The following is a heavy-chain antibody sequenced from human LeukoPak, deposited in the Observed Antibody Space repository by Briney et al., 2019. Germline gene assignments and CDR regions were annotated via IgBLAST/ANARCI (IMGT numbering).Heavy chain of an antibody. CDR3: VRGRTSFDP. CDR1: GFTLSSYW. J-gene: IGHJ5*02. V-gene: IGHV3-74*01. CDR2: INSDGSST. D-gene: IGHD1-14*01. Sequence: GGSLRLSCAASGFTLSSYWMHWVRQAPGKGLVWVSRINSDGSSTTYADSVKGRFTISRDNAKNTPYLQMNSLRAEDTAVYYCVRGRTSFDPWAQGTLVSVSS.